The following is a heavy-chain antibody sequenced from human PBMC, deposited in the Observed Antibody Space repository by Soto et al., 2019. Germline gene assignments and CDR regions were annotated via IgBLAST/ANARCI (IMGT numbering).Heavy chain of an antibody. D-gene: IGHD6-25*01. CDR2: ISWNSGSI. V-gene: IGHV3-9*01. Sequence: EVQLVESGGGLVQPARSLRLSCAASGFTFDDYAMHWVRQAPGKGLEWVSGISWNSGSIGYADSVKGRFTISRDNAKNSLYLQMNSLRAEDTALYYCAKGAEANYWGQGTLVTVSS. CDR1: GFTFDDYA. J-gene: IGHJ4*02. CDR3: AKGAEANY.